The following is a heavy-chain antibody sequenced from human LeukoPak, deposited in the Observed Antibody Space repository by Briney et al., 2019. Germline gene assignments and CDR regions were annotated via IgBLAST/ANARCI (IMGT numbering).Heavy chain of an antibody. D-gene: IGHD6-19*01. CDR2: IYYSGET. V-gene: IGHV4-61*05. CDR3: ARVRQWLVRGWGAFDI. Sequence: PSETLSLTCTVSGVSISSSSYYWGWIRQPPGKGLEWIGYIYYSGETNYNPSLKSRVTISVDTSKNQFSLKLSSVTAADTAVYYCARVRQWLVRGWGAFDIWGQGTMVTVSS. CDR1: GVSISSSSYY. J-gene: IGHJ3*02.